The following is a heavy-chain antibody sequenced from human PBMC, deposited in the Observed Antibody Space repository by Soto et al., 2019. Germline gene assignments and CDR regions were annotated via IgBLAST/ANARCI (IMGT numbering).Heavy chain of an antibody. CDR2: INPNSGGT. CDR1: GYTFTGYY. Sequence: GESLKISCKASGYTFTGYYMHWVRQAPGQGLEWMGWINPNSGGTNYAQKFQGWVTMTRDTSISTAYMELSRLRSDDTAVYYCAKSPLEAKAGYYYYYGMDVWGQGTTVTVSS. D-gene: IGHD6-13*01. V-gene: IGHV1-2*04. CDR3: AKSPLEAKAGYYYYYGMDV. J-gene: IGHJ6*02.